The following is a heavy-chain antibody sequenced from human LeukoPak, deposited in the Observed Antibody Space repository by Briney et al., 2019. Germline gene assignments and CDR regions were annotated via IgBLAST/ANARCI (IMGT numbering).Heavy chain of an antibody. Sequence: PGESLRLSCVASGFAFSSFSMNWVRQAPGKGLEWVASISIGYNNIFYADSVKGRFTISRDNAQNSVYLQMNSLRTEDTAVYYWARADIVVVPADPFDLWGQGTLLTVSS. CDR2: ISIGYNNI. D-gene: IGHD2-15*01. CDR1: GFAFSSFS. CDR3: ARADIVVVPADPFDL. J-gene: IGHJ4*02. V-gene: IGHV3-21*01.